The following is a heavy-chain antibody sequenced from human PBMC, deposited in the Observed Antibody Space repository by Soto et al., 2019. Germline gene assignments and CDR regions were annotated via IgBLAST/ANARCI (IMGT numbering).Heavy chain of an antibody. CDR3: ASPSSGSGNFY. D-gene: IGHD3-10*01. CDR2: INAGNGYT. J-gene: IGHJ4*02. CDR1: GYTFSNYL. V-gene: IGHV1-3*01. Sequence: QVQLVQSGAEVTKPGASVRVSCKASGYTFSNYLLHWVRQAPGQGLEWMGWINAGNGYTKYSQKFQGRVTLTRDTSADTVYMELSSLRSEDTAVYYCASPSSGSGNFYWGQGTLVTVSS.